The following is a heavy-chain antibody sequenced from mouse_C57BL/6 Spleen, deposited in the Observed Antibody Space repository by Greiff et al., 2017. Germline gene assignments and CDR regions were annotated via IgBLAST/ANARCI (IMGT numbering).Heavy chain of an antibody. CDR2: IDPSDSYT. Sequence: QVQLQQPGAELVKPGASVKLSCKASGYTFTSYWMQWVKQRPGQGLEWIGEIDPSDSYTNYNQKFKGKATLTVDTSSSTAYMQLSSLTSEDSAVYYCARSNYGSSYEDYWGQGTTLTVSS. V-gene: IGHV1-50*01. CDR3: ARSNYGSSYEDY. D-gene: IGHD1-1*01. CDR1: GYTFTSYW. J-gene: IGHJ2*01.